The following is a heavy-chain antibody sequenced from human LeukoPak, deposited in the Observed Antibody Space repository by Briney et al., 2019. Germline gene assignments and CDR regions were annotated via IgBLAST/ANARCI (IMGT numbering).Heavy chain of an antibody. D-gene: IGHD3-10*01. CDR3: ARGPLLWFGDQSR. Sequence: SETLSLTCTVSGGSISSYYWSWIRQPPGKGLEWIGYIYYSGSTNYNPSLKSRVTISVDTSKNQFSLKLSSVTAADTAVYYCARGPLLWFGDQSRWSQGTLVTVSS. J-gene: IGHJ4*02. CDR2: IYYSGST. V-gene: IGHV4-59*08. CDR1: GGSISSYY.